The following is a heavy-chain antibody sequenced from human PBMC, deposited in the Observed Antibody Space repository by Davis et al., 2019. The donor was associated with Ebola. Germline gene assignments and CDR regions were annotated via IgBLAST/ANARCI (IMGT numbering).Heavy chain of an antibody. V-gene: IGHV3-15*07. CDR2: IKSKTDGGTT. D-gene: IGHD6-13*01. J-gene: IGHJ4*02. CDR3: TTILYSSSWYTRDY. CDR1: GFTFSSYI. Sequence: GESLKISCAASGFTFSSYIMNWVRPASGKGLEWVGRIKSKTDGGTTDYAAPVKGRFTISRDDSKNTLYLQMNSLKTEDTAVYYCTTILYSSSWYTRDYWGQGTLVTVSS.